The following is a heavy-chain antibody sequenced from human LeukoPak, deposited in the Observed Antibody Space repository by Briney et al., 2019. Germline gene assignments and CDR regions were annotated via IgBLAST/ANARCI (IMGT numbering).Heavy chain of an antibody. CDR2: IYYSGST. CDR1: GGSISSYY. V-gene: IGHV4-59*08. J-gene: IGHJ6*02. CDR3: ARHLSGYYYGMDV. D-gene: IGHD3-10*01. Sequence: SETLSLTCTVPGGSISSYYWSWIRQPPGKGLEWIGYIYYSGSTNYNPSLKSRVTISVDTSKNQFSLKLSSVTAADTAVYYCARHLSGYYYGMDVWGQGTTVTVSS.